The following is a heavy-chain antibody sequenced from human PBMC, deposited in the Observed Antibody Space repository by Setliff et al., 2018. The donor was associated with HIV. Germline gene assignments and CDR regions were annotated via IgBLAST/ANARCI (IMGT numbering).Heavy chain of an antibody. CDR1: GFTFSSYS. Sequence: GGSLRLSCAASGFTFSSYSMNWVRLAPGKGLEWVSYIHAGGGIIHYADSVKGRFTISRDNAKNSLYLQMNSLRAEDTAVYYCARSHYYYYYMDVWGKGTTVTAP. V-gene: IGHV3-48*04. CDR2: IHAGGGII. CDR3: ARSHYYYYYMDV. J-gene: IGHJ6*03.